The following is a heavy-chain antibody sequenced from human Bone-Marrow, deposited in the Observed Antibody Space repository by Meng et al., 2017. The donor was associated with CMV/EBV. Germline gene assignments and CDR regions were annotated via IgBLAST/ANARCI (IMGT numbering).Heavy chain of an antibody. D-gene: IGHD1-26*01. CDR1: GFNVSTNC. CDR3: ARESLVDYRGTYYRFFAMDV. Sequence: GESLKISCIVSGFNVSTNCLNWVRQAPGKGLEWVSIIYSGGATYFADSVKGRFTISRDISKNTVFLQMNSLSAEDTAVYYCARESLVDYRGTYYRFFAMDVCGQGTTVTVSS. V-gene: IGHV3-53*01. J-gene: IGHJ6*02. CDR2: IYSGGAT.